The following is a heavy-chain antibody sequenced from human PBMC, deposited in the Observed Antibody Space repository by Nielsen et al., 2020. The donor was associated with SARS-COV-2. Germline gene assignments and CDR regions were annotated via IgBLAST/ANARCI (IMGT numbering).Heavy chain of an antibody. CDR2: ISYDGSNK. V-gene: IGHV3-30*18. D-gene: IGHD2-2*01. CDR3: AKDLDEYQLLLRYYGMDV. Sequence: GESPKISCAASGFTFSSYGMHWVRQAPGKGLEWVAVISYDGSNKYYADSVKGRFTISRDNSKNTLYLQMNSLRAEDTAVYYCAKDLDEYQLLLRYYGMDVWGQGTTVTVSS. CDR1: GFTFSSYG. J-gene: IGHJ6*02.